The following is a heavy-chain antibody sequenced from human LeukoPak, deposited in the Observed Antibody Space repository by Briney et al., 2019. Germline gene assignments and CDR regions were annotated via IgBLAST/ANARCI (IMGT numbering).Heavy chain of an antibody. CDR3: VREGNWRGAQNLDY. CDR2: ITPYSGYT. Sequence: ASVKVSCKASGYSFTNYGITWVRQAPGQGLAWMGWITPYSGYTKYAQKFLGRITMTAETLTRTSYMELRSLRSDDTAVYYCVREGNWRGAQNLDYWGQGILVTVSS. D-gene: IGHD1-20*01. CDR1: GYSFTNYG. J-gene: IGHJ4*02. V-gene: IGHV1-18*01.